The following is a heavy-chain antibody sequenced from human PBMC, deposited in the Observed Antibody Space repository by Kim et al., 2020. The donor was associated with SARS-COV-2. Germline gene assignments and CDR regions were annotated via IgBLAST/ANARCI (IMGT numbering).Heavy chain of an antibody. D-gene: IGHD6-25*01. CDR3: ARSRAGFDY. J-gene: IGHJ4*02. Sequence: NGNTKYSQKFQGRVTITRDTSAGTAYLELGSLISEDTAVYYCARSRAGFDYWGQGTLVTVSS. V-gene: IGHV1-3*01. CDR2: NGNT.